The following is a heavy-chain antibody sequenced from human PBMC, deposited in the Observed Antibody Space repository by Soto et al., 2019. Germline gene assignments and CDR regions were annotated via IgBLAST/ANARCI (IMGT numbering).Heavy chain of an antibody. J-gene: IGHJ4*02. V-gene: IGHV3-21*01. CDR2: ISPSSAYI. CDR3: AKYTSAYTRYFDY. D-gene: IGHD3-16*01. Sequence: GGSLRLSCAASGFIFSSYSMNWVRQVPGKGLEWVSSISPSSAYISYADSVKGRFTISRDNAKTSLYLQMNSLRADDTAIYYCAKYTSAYTRYFDYWGQGTLVTVSS. CDR1: GFIFSSYS.